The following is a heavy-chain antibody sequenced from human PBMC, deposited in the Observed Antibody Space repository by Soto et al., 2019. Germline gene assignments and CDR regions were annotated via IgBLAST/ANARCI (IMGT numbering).Heavy chain of an antibody. CDR3: ARDKYSGYDYYYYYMGV. CDR1: CFTFSDYS. Sequence: PGGTLRLSCAASCFTFSDYSMNWVRQAPGKGLEWVSSISSSTSYIYYADSVKGRFTVSRHNAKNSLYLQMNSLRAEDTAVYYCARDKYSGYDYYYYYMGVWGKGTTVTV. V-gene: IGHV3-21*01. D-gene: IGHD5-12*01. CDR2: ISSSTSYI. J-gene: IGHJ6*03.